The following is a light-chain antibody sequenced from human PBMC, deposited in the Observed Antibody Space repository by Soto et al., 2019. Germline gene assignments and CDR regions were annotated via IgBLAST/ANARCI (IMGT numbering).Light chain of an antibody. CDR2: LNNDGSH. V-gene: IGLV4-69*01. CDR1: SGHSSYA. CDR3: QAWGTDSHVV. Sequence: QAVVTQSPSASASLGASVKLTCTLSSGHSSYAIAWHQQQPEKGPRYLMKLNNDGSHTKGDGIPDRFSGSSSGAERYLTISSLQSEDEADYYCQAWGTDSHVVFGGGTKLTVL. J-gene: IGLJ2*01.